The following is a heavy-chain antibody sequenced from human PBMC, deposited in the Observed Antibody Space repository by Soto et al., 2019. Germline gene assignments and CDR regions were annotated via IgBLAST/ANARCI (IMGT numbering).Heavy chain of an antibody. J-gene: IGHJ4*02. CDR1: GYTFTSYY. V-gene: IGHV1-46*01. CDR3: AGDPSGMGMFDY. Sequence: QVQLVQSGAEVKKPGASVKVSCKASGYTFTSYYMHWVRQAPGQGLEWMGIINPSGGSTSYAQKFQGRVTMTRDTSTSTVYMELSSLRSEDTAVYYCAGDPSGMGMFDYWGQGTLVTVSS. CDR2: INPSGGST. D-gene: IGHD1-26*01.